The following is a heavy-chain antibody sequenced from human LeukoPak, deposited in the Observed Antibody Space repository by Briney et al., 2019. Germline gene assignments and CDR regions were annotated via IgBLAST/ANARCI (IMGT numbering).Heavy chain of an antibody. Sequence: GGSLRLSFAASGFTFSSFAMSWFRQAPDKGLEWVTTISGSGGGTYYADSVKGRFTISRDDSKNTLYLQMNSLRADDTAVYYCAKDLGRYRNNFFDYWGQGNLVTVSS. CDR2: ISGSGGGT. V-gene: IGHV3-23*01. J-gene: IGHJ4*02. CDR3: AKDLGRYRNNFFDY. D-gene: IGHD1-26*01. CDR1: GFTFSSFA.